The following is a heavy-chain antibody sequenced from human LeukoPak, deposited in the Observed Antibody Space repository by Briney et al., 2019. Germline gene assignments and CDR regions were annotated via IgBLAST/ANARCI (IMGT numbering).Heavy chain of an antibody. CDR1: GGTFSNYA. CDR3: ARFDSSGYYDAEYFQH. Sequence: AASVKVSCKASGGTFSNYAISWVRQAPGQGLEWMGRIIPILGLPISAQKFQGRVTITADRFMSTAYMELSSLRPEDTAVYYCARFDSSGYYDAEYFQHWGQGTLVIVSA. CDR2: IIPILGLP. V-gene: IGHV1-69*04. J-gene: IGHJ1*01. D-gene: IGHD3-22*01.